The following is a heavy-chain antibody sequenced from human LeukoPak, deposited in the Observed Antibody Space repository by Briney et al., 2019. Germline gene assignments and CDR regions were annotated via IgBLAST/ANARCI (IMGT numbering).Heavy chain of an antibody. D-gene: IGHD5-18*01. J-gene: IGHJ4*02. CDR3: ARVGYSYGQFDY. CDR1: GFTFSSYS. V-gene: IGHV3-21*01. CDR2: ISSGQNYI. Sequence: GGSLRLSCAASGFTFSSYSMNWVRQAPGKGLEWVSSISSGQNYIYYADSVKGRFAISRDNAKNSLFLRMNTLRAEDTAVYYCARVGYSYGQFDYWGQGTLVTVSS.